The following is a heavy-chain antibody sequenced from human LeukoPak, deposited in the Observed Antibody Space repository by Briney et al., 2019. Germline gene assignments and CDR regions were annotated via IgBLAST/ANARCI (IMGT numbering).Heavy chain of an antibody. D-gene: IGHD3-22*01. Sequence: AGGSLRLSCAASGFTFSSYSTNWVRQAPGKGLEWVSYISSSSSTIYYADSVKGRFTISRDNAKNSLYLQMNSLRDEDTAVYYCARDPDSSGYSSHDAFDIWGQGTMVTVSS. V-gene: IGHV3-48*02. J-gene: IGHJ3*02. CDR3: ARDPDSSGYSSHDAFDI. CDR1: GFTFSSYS. CDR2: ISSSSSTI.